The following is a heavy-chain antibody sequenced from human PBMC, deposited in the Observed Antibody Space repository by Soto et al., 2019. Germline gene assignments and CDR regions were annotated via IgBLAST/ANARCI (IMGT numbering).Heavy chain of an antibody. CDR2: ISGSGATP. CDR1: GFTFNNYA. Sequence: PGASLRLSCSPSGFTFNNYAMARLRQAPGEGLEWVSGISGSGATPYYADSVKGRFTISRDNSKNTLFLQMNSLSAEDTAVYFCASENTYYYDSSGPRFDYWGHGTLVTVSS. D-gene: IGHD3-22*01. V-gene: IGHV3-23*01. J-gene: IGHJ4*01. CDR3: ASENTYYYDSSGPRFDY.